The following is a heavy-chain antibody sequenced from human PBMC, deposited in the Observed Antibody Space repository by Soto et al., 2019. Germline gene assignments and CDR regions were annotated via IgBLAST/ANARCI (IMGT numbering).Heavy chain of an antibody. J-gene: IGHJ3*02. Sequence: ASVKVSCKASGYTFTGYYMHWVRQAPGQGLEWMGWINPNSGGTNYAQKFQGWVTMTRDTSISTAYMELSRLRSGDTAVYYCARTHGATWGSYRTDAFDIWGQGTMVTVSS. CDR3: ARTHGATWGSYRTDAFDI. D-gene: IGHD3-16*02. CDR2: INPNSGGT. CDR1: GYTFTGYY. V-gene: IGHV1-2*04.